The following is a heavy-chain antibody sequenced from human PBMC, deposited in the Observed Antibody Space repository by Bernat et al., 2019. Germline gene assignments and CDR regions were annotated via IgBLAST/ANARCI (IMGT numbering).Heavy chain of an antibody. CDR1: GGSISSGVYY. D-gene: IGHD3-10*01. Sequence: QVQLQESGPGLVKPSQTLSLTCIVSGGSISSGVYYCSWIRQHPGKGLEWIGYIYYSGSTYYNPSLKSRVTISVDTSKNQFSLKLSSVTAADTVVYYCARGGTRITMVRGVGFDYWGQGTLVTL. CDR3: ARGGTRITMVRGVGFDY. J-gene: IGHJ4*02. CDR2: IYYSGST. V-gene: IGHV4-31*03.